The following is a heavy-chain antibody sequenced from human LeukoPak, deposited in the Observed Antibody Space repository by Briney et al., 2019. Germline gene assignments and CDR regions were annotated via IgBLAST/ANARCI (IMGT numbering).Heavy chain of an antibody. CDR3: ARGPTTVTRAFDY. D-gene: IGHD4-17*01. Sequence: SETLSLTCSVSGFSISSGYLWGWIRQPPGKGLEWVATISHSGITYYNPSLKSRVTISLDTSKNQFSLKLNSVTAADTAVYYCARGPTTVTRAFDYWGQGTLVTVSS. CDR2: ISHSGIT. V-gene: IGHV4-38-2*02. J-gene: IGHJ4*02. CDR1: GFSISSGYL.